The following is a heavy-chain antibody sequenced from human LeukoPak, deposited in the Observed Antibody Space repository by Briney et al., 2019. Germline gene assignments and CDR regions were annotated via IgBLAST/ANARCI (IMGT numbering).Heavy chain of an antibody. D-gene: IGHD5-12*01. CDR2: IRYDGSNK. J-gene: IGHJ6*03. CDR3: AKGGGYEAQYYYYYLDV. CDR1: GFTFSSYG. V-gene: IGHV3-30*02. Sequence: GGSLRLSCAASGFTFSSYGMYWVRQAPGKGLEWVAFIRYDGSNKYYADSAKGRFTISRDNSKNTLYLQMKSLRAEDTAVYYCAKGGGYEAQYYYYYLDVWGKGTTVTISS.